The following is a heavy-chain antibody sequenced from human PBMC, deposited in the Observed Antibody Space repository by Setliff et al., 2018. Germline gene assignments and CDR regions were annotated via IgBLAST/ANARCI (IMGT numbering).Heavy chain of an antibody. V-gene: IGHV4-39*01. CDR2: IFYSGRT. J-gene: IGHJ4*02. D-gene: IGHD3-16*01. CDR3: ARLPNYVWGSPVDY. Sequence: PSETLSLTCTVSGASITNINYYWGLIRQPPGKGLEWIGSIFYSGRTFYNPSLKSRVTISFDTSKNQFSLTLSSVTAADTAVYYCARLPNYVWGSPVDYWGQGTLVTVSS. CDR1: GASITNINYY.